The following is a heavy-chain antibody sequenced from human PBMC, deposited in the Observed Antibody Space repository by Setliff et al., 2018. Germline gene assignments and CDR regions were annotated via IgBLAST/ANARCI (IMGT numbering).Heavy chain of an antibody. Sequence: ASVKVSCKASGYTFSSYAMGWMRQAPGQRLEWMGWINTNTGNPSYAQDFTGRLVFSLDASVSTAYLQISSLKAEDSAVYYCARASRFGTTVWKGDYYMDVWGKGTAVTVSS. CDR1: GYTFSSYA. J-gene: IGHJ6*03. CDR2: INTNTGNP. CDR3: ARASRFGTTVWKGDYYMDV. V-gene: IGHV7-4-1*02. D-gene: IGHD4-4*01.